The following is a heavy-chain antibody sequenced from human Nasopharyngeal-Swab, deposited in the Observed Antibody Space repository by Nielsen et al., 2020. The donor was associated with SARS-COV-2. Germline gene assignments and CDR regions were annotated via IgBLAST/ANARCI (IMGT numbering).Heavy chain of an antibody. CDR3: AAEFYGSGSYYSNWFDP. D-gene: IGHD3-10*01. CDR2: ISAYNGNT. V-gene: IGHV1-18*01. CDR1: GYTFTSYG. J-gene: IGHJ5*02. Sequence: ASVKVSCKASGYTFTSYGISWVRQAPGQGLEWMGWISAYNGNTNYAQKLQGRVTMTTDTSTSTAYMALRSLRSDDTAVYYCAAEFYGSGSYYSNWFDPWGQGTLVTVSS.